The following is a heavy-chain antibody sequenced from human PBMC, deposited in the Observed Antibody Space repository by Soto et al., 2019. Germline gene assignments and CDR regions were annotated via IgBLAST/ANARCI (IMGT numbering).Heavy chain of an antibody. CDR3: ARERFWSGYYYYYGMDV. Sequence: GXSVKVSCNAYVYTFTSYYMHCVRQAPGQWLEWMGIINPSGGSTSYAQKFQGRVTMTRDTSTSTVYMELSSLRSEDTAVYYCARERFWSGYYYYYGMDVWGQGTTVTVSS. J-gene: IGHJ6*02. D-gene: IGHD3-3*01. CDR1: VYTFTSYY. CDR2: INPSGGST. V-gene: IGHV1-46*01.